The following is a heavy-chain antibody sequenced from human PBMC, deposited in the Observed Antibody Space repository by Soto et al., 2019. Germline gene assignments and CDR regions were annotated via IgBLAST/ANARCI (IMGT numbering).Heavy chain of an antibody. CDR2: IYYSGST. D-gene: IGHD6-19*01. CDR3: ARLNPIAVAGSFDY. Sequence: QLQLQESGPGLVKPSETLSLTCTVSGGSISSSSYYWGWIRQPPGKGLEWIGSIYYSGSTYYNPSLTSRVTRSVDTSKNQFSLKLSSVTAADTAMYYCARLNPIAVAGSFDYWGQGTLVTVSS. V-gene: IGHV4-39*01. J-gene: IGHJ4*02. CDR1: GGSISSSSYY.